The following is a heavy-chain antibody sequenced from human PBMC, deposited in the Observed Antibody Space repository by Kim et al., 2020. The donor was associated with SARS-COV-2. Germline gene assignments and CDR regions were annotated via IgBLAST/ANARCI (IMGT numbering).Heavy chain of an antibody. Sequence: ASVKVSCKASGYTFTSYAIGWVRQAPGQGLEWVGWISTYAGNTNYAQKLQGRVTVTTDTSTSTAYMELRSLRFDDTAVYYCARDIERGGSCYDYWGQGTL. CDR3: ARDIERGGSCYDY. CDR2: ISTYAGNT. J-gene: IGHJ4*02. CDR1: GYTFTSYA. D-gene: IGHD3-22*01. V-gene: IGHV1-18*04.